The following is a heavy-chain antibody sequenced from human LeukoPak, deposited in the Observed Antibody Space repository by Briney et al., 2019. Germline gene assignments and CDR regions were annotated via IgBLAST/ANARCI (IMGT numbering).Heavy chain of an antibody. CDR1: GFTFSNYA. D-gene: IGHD6-13*01. CDR3: VKEVKAAGTFFDY. Sequence: GGSLRLSCAASGFTFSNYAMSWVRQAPGKGLEWVSSLSGSGGTTYYADSVKGRFTISRDNSGNTLYLQMNSLRAEDTALYYCVKEVKAAGTFFDYWGQGTLVTVSS. V-gene: IGHV3-23*01. CDR2: LSGSGGTT. J-gene: IGHJ4*02.